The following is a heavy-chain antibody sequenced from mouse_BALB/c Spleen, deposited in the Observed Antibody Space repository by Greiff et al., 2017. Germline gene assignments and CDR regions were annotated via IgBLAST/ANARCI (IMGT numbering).Heavy chain of an antibody. CDR3: ARGDYGLYYAMDY. J-gene: IGHJ4*01. D-gene: IGHD1-2*01. V-gene: IGHV5-17*02. CDR2: ISSGSSTI. Sequence: DVKLVESGGGLVQPGGSRKLSCAASGFTFSSFGMHWVRQAPEKGLEWVAYISSGSSTIYYADTVKGRFTISRDNPKNTLFLQMTSLRSEDTAMYYCARGDYGLYYAMDYWGQGTSVTVSS. CDR1: GFTFSSFG.